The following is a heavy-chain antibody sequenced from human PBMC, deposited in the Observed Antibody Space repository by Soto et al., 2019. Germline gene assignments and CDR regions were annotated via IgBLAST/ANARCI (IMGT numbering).Heavy chain of an antibody. V-gene: IGHV3-23*01. Sequence: GRSLRLSCEVSGFIFSEYEFNWVRQAPGKGLEWVSAISGSSGSTYYADSVKGRFTISRDNSKNTLYLQMSSLRAENTAVYYCAKVAMIVVAITKSSESDISGQGTMVTVPS. CDR1: GFIFSEYE. CDR3: AKVAMIVVAITKSSESDI. J-gene: IGHJ3*02. CDR2: ISGSSGST. D-gene: IGHD3-22*01.